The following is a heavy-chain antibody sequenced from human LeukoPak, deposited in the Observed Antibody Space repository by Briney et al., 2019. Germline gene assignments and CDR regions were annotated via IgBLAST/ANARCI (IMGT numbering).Heavy chain of an antibody. CDR2: IHHSGST. J-gene: IGHJ4*02. Sequence: SETLSLTCTVSGYSISSGYYWGWIRQPPGKGLEWIGSIHHSGSTYYNPSLKSRVTISVDTSKNQFSLKLSSVTAADTAVYYCARRRDGFGYFDYWGQGTLVTVSS. D-gene: IGHD3-10*01. CDR3: ARRRDGFGYFDY. V-gene: IGHV4-38-2*02. CDR1: GYSISSGYY.